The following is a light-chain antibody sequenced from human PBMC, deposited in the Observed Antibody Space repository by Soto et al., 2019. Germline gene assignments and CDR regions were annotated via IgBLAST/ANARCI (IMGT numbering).Light chain of an antibody. Sequence: DIVMTQSPDSLAVSLGERATINCKSSQSVLSSSNKNYLAWYQQKPGQPPKLLIYWASTRESGVPDRFSGSGSGTDFTLIISSLQAEDVAIYYCQQYYSTVWTFGQGTKVEIK. CDR2: WAS. V-gene: IGKV4-1*01. CDR1: QSVLSSSNKNY. CDR3: QQYYSTVWT. J-gene: IGKJ1*01.